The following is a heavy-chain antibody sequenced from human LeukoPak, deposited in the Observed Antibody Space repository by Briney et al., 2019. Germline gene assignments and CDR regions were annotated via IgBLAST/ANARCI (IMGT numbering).Heavy chain of an antibody. D-gene: IGHD6-13*01. CDR2: IYYSGST. CDR1: GGSISSYY. Sequence: SETLSLTCAVSGGSISSYYWSWIRQPPGKGLEWIGYIYYSGSTNYNPSLKSRVTISIDTSKNQFSLKLTSVTAADTAVYYCARASSWYVSNHWFDPWGERTLVTVSS. V-gene: IGHV4-59*01. J-gene: IGHJ5*02. CDR3: ARASSWYVSNHWFDP.